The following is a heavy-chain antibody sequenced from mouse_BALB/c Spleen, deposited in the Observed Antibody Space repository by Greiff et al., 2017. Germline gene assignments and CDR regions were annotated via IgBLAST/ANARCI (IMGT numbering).Heavy chain of an antibody. D-gene: IGHD4-1*01. CDR1: GYTFTSYT. CDR2: INPSRGYT. CDR3: ARSGLGRGFAY. V-gene: IGHV1-4*02. Sequence: QVQLQQSAAELARPGASVKMSCKASGYTFTSYTMHWVKQRPGQGLEWIGYINPSRGYTEYNQKFKDKTTLTADKSSSTAYMQLSSLTSEDSAGYYCARSGLGRGFAYWGQGTLVTVSA. J-gene: IGHJ3*01.